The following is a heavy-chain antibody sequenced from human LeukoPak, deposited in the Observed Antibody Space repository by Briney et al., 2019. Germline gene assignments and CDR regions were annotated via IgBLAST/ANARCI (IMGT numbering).Heavy chain of an antibody. CDR2: ISSSGSTI. V-gene: IGHV3-48*03. J-gene: IGHJ5*02. CDR1: GFTFSSYE. D-gene: IGHD3-10*01. CDR3: TKEGLPSGSSWSAWFDP. Sequence: HTGGSLRLSCAASGFTFSSYEMNWVRQAPGKGLEWVSYISSSGSTIYYADSVKGRLTISRDNAKNSLYLQMNSLRAEDTAVYYCTKEGLPSGSSWSAWFDPWGQGTLVTVSS.